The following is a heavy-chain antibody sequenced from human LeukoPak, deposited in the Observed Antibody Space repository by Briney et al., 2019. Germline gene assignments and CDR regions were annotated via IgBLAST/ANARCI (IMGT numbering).Heavy chain of an antibody. D-gene: IGHD1-26*01. Sequence: SETLSLTCSVSDGSINSYYRNWIRRPPGKGLEWIGYIYYNGNTNHSPSLKCRVTMSVDTSKNLFSLKVSSVTAADTAVYYCARGRSNYYGMDVWGQGTTVTVSS. CDR3: ARGRSNYYGMDV. CDR2: IYYNGNT. CDR1: DGSINSYY. V-gene: IGHV4-59*01. J-gene: IGHJ6*02.